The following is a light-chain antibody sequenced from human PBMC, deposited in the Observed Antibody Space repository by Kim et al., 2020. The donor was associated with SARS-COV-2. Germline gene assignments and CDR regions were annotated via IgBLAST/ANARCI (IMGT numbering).Light chain of an antibody. CDR2: KNN. Sequence: QAVLTQPPSASGTPGQRVTISCSGSSSNIGSNYVYWYQQLPGTAPKLLIYKNNQRPSGVPDRFSGSKSGTSASLVISGLRSEDEADYYCAAWDDTLNAWVFGGGTQLTVL. CDR3: AAWDDTLNAWV. J-gene: IGLJ3*02. V-gene: IGLV1-47*01. CDR1: SSNIGSNY.